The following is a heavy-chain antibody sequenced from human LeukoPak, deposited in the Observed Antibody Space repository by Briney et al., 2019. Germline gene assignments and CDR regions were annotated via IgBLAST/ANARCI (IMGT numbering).Heavy chain of an antibody. CDR3: ARIWAGELVFDY. CDR1: GGSISSSSYY. CDR2: IYYSGST. J-gene: IGHJ4*02. D-gene: IGHD3-16*01. V-gene: IGHV4-39*01. Sequence: KTSETLSLTCTVSGGSISSSSYYWGWIRQSPGKGLEWIGSIYYSGSTYYNPSLKSRVTIAVDTSKNQFSRKLSSVTAADTAVYYGARIWAGELVFDYWGQGTLVTVSS.